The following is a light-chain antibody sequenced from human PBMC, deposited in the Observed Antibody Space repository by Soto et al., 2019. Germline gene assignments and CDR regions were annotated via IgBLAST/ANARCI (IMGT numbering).Light chain of an antibody. J-gene: IGLJ1*01. CDR1: SSDVGGYNY. CDR2: EVR. Sequence: QSARTQPASVSGSPGQSITISCTGTSSDVGGYNYVSWYRQHPGKAPKLMIYEVRNRPSGVSNRFSGSKSGNTASLTISGLQAEDEADYYCSSYTRSSTLIFGIGTKVTVL. V-gene: IGLV2-14*01. CDR3: SSYTRSSTLI.